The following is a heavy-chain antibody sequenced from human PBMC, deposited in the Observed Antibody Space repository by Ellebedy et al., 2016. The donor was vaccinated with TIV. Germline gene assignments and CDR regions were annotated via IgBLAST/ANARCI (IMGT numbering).Heavy chain of an antibody. D-gene: IGHD3-9*01. CDR2: ISGSGGST. V-gene: IGHV3-23*01. J-gene: IGHJ4*02. CDR3: AKARRYSKAYYFDY. Sequence: GGSLRLXXAASGFTFSSYAMSWVRQAPGKGLEWVSAISGSGGSTYYADSVKGRFTISRDNSKNTLYLQMNSLRAEDTAVYYCAKARRYSKAYYFDYWGQGTLVTVSS. CDR1: GFTFSSYA.